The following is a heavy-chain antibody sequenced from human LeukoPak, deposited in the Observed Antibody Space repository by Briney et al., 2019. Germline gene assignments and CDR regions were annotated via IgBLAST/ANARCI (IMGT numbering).Heavy chain of an antibody. CDR2: ISSSSSYI. V-gene: IGHV3-21*01. D-gene: IGHD1-26*01. CDR3: TVPRIVGATPGLYYGMDV. J-gene: IGHJ6*02. Sequence: PGGSLRLSCAASGFTFSSYSMKWVRQAPGKGLEWVSSISSSSSYIYYADSVKGRFTISRDNAKNSLYLQMNSLRAEDTAVYYCTVPRIVGATPGLYYGMDVWGQGTTVTVSS. CDR1: GFTFSSYS.